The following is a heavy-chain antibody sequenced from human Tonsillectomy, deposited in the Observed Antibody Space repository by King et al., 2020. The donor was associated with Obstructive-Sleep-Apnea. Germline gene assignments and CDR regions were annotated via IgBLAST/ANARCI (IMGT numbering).Heavy chain of an antibody. J-gene: IGHJ6*02. Sequence: LQLQESGPGLVKASETLSLTCTVSGDSISSSSYYWGWIRQPPGKGLEWIGSIHYSGSTYYNPSLKSRVTISVDTSKNQAALQLSSVTAADTAVYYCASYCSSTSCATPQYYYYYYGMDVWGQRTTVTVSS. V-gene: IGHV4-39*06. D-gene: IGHD2-2*01. CDR1: GDSISSSSYY. CDR2: IHYSGST. CDR3: ASYCSSTSCATPQYYYYYYGMDV.